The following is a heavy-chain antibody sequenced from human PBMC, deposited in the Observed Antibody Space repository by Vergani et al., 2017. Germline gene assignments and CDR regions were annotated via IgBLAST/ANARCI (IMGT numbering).Heavy chain of an antibody. V-gene: IGHV4-38-2*01. J-gene: IGHJ4*02. CDR1: GYSISSGYY. Sequence: VQLQESGPGLVKPSETLSLTCAVSGYSISSGYYWGWIRQPPGKGLEWIGSIYHSGSTYYNPSLKSRVTISVDTSKNQVSLKLSSVTAADTAVYYCARRTYGDYLDYWGQGTLVTVSS. CDR2: IYHSGST. CDR3: ARRTYGDYLDY. D-gene: IGHD4-17*01.